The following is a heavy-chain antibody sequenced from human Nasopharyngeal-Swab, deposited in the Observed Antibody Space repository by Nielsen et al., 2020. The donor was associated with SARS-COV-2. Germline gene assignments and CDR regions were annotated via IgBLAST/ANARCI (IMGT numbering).Heavy chain of an antibody. CDR2: IRRKGNNYAT. CDR3: TRCGGGCYSGRDY. J-gene: IGHJ4*02. Sequence: GESLKISCAASGFTFSDSAIHWVRQASGEGLEWVARIRRKGNNYATAYSASVKGRFIIFRDDPTNTAYLQMNSLKTEDTAVYYCTRCGGGCYSGRDYWGQGTLVTVSS. V-gene: IGHV3-73*01. CDR1: GFTFSDSA. D-gene: IGHD2-15*01.